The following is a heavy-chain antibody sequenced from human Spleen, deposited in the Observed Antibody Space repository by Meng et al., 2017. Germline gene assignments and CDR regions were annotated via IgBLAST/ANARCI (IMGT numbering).Heavy chain of an antibody. J-gene: IGHJ4*02. CDR2: INHSGST. D-gene: IGHD1-26*01. Sequence: SETLSLTCAVYGGSFSGYYWSWIRQPPGKGLEWIGEINHSGSTNYNPSLKSRVTISVDTSKNQFSLKLSSVTAADTAVYYCARGRLWVGATSRFDDWGQGTLVTVSS. CDR3: ARGRLWVGATSRFDD. V-gene: IGHV4-34*01. CDR1: GGSFSGYY.